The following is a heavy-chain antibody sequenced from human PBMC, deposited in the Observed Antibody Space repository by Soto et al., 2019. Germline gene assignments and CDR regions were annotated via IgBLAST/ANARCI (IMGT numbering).Heavy chain of an antibody. J-gene: IGHJ4*02. CDR3: ASGYDSQGSFDY. CDR2: INAGNGNT. Sequence: ASVKVSCKASGYTFTSYAMHWVRQAPGQRLEWMGWINAGNGNTKYSQKFQGRVTITRDTSASTAYMELSSLRSEDTAVYYCASGYDSQGSFDYWGQGTRVTVSS. D-gene: IGHD5-12*01. V-gene: IGHV1-3*01. CDR1: GYTFTSYA.